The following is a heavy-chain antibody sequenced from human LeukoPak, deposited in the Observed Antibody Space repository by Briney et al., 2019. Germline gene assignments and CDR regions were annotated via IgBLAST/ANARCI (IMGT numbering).Heavy chain of an antibody. J-gene: IGHJ4*02. CDR2: IQYEGNIK. CDR1: ASSFRNNG. V-gene: IGHV3-30*02. Sequence: GGSLRLSCAASASSFRNNGMHWDRQAPGKGLEWVAFIQYEGNIKSYADSVKGRFAISRDNFNNILYLQMNSLRAEDTAVYYCAKYYNYGFDYWGQGAQVTVSA. D-gene: IGHD5-24*01. CDR3: AKYYNYGFDY.